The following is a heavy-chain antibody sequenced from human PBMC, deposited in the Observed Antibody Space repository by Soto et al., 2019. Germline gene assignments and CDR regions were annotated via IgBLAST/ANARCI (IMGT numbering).Heavy chain of an antibody. D-gene: IGHD1-26*01. CDR1: GGSISISSLY. CDR2: IHYSGNT. V-gene: IGHV4-61*01. J-gene: IGHJ5*02. Sequence: QVQLQESGPGLVKPSETLSLTCTVSGGSISISSLYWCWIRQPPGKGLEWIGSIHYSGNTNYNPSLKSRVSISVDTSKNQFSLKLTSVTAADTATYYCAREGHSSWEWLDPWGQGILVTVSS. CDR3: AREGHSSWEWLDP.